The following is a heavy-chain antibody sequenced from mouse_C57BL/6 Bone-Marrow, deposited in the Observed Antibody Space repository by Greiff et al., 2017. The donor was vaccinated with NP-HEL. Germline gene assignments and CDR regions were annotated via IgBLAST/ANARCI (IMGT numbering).Heavy chain of an antibody. D-gene: IGHD2-1*01. Sequence: VQLQQSGPELGKPGASVKISCKASGYSFTGYYMNWVKQSPEKCLEWNGASKPSTGGTTYNQKYKDKATLTLDKYSSTAYKQLKNLTSKDSAVYYCAREDLYYADYYDMDYSGQGTSVTVSS. CDR1: GYSFTGYY. V-gene: IGHV1-42*01. J-gene: IGHJ4*01. CDR3: AREDLYYADYYDMDY. CDR2: SKPSTGGT.